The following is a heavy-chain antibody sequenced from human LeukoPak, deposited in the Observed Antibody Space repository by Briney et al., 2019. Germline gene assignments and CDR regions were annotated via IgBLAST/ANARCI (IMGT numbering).Heavy chain of an antibody. V-gene: IGHV3-23*01. D-gene: IGHD3-10*01. Sequence: GGSLRLSCVASGSTFSNYDMSWVRQAPGKGLEWVSAISGSGGSTYHADSVKGRITISRDNSKNTLYLQVNSLRVEDTAVYYCAKDGSSGTYFDYWGQGTLVTVSS. CDR2: ISGSGGST. J-gene: IGHJ4*02. CDR3: AKDGSSGTYFDY. CDR1: GSTFSNYD.